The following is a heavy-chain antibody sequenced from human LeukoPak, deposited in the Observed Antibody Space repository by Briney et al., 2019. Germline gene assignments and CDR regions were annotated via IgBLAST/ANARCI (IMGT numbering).Heavy chain of an antibody. V-gene: IGHV1-69*13. D-gene: IGHD6-13*01. Sequence: GASVKVSCKASGGTFSSYAISWVRQAPGQGLEWMGGIIPIFGTANYAQKVQGRVTITADESTSTAYMELSSLRSEDTAVYYCARTRIAAAGAPFDYWGQGTLVTVSS. CDR3: ARTRIAAAGAPFDY. CDR2: IIPIFGTA. J-gene: IGHJ4*02. CDR1: GGTFSSYA.